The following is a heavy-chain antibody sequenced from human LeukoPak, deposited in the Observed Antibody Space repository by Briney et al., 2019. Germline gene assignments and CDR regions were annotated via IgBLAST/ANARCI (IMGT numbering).Heavy chain of an antibody. CDR2: INSDGSST. Sequence: PGGSLRLSCAASGFTFSSYWMHWVRQAPGKGLVWVSRINSDGSSTRHADSVKGRFTISRDNSKNTLYLQMNSLRAEDTAVYYCAKDRPNTAMVTRAAEPLFDYWGQGTLVTVSS. J-gene: IGHJ4*02. CDR1: GFTFSSYW. V-gene: IGHV3-74*01. CDR3: AKDRPNTAMVTRAAEPLFDY. D-gene: IGHD5-18*01.